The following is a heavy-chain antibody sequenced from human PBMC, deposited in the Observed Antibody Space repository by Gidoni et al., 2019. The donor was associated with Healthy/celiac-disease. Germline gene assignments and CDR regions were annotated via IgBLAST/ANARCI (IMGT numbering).Heavy chain of an antibody. V-gene: IGHV3-43*01. CDR2: WDGGST. D-gene: IGHD3-22*01. Sequence: WDGGSTYYADSVKGRFTISRDNSKNSLYLQMNSLRTEDTALYYCAKDFGRPNYYDSSGYSGYWGQGTLVTVSS. J-gene: IGHJ4*02. CDR3: AKDFGRPNYYDSSGYSGY.